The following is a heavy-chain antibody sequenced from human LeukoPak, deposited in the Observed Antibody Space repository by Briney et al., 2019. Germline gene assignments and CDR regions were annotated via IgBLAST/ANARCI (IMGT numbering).Heavy chain of an antibody. V-gene: IGHV3-43D*03. D-gene: IGHD3-16*01. CDR1: GFTFDDYA. CDR3: AKDSGPRGITFGEPTFVFDY. Sequence: PGGSLRLSCAASGFTFDDYAMHWVRQAPGKGLEWVSLISWDGGSTYYADSVKGRFTISRDNSKNSLYLQMNSLRAEDTALYYCAKDSGPRGITFGEPTFVFDYWGQGTLVTVSS. J-gene: IGHJ4*02. CDR2: ISWDGGST.